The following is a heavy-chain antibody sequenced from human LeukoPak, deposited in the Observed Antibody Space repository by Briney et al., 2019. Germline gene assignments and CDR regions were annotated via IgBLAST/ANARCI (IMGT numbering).Heavy chain of an antibody. D-gene: IGHD6-19*01. CDR1: GDSVSSNSAA. CDR2: TYYRSTQYN. CDR3: ARESAGTNYFDY. J-gene: IGHJ4*02. Sequence: SQTLSLTCAISGDSVSSNSAAWNWIRQSPSRGLEWLGRTYYRSTQYNNYALSVKSRMTVNPDTSKNKISLQLNSVTPEDTAVYYCARESAGTNYFDYWGQGALVTVSS. V-gene: IGHV6-1*01.